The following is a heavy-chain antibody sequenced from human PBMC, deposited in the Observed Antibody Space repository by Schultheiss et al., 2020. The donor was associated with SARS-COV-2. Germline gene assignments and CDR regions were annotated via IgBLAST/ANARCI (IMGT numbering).Heavy chain of an antibody. J-gene: IGHJ4*02. CDR1: GYTFTDYY. Sequence: ASVKVSCKASGYTFTDYYIHWIRQAPGQGLEWMGWINPKSGGTNYAPNFQGRVTMARDTSISTAYMELSRLRSDDTAVYYCARDSGSYFDYWGQGTLVTVSS. D-gene: IGHD1-26*01. CDR3: ARDSGSYFDY. CDR2: INPKSGGT. V-gene: IGHV1-2*02.